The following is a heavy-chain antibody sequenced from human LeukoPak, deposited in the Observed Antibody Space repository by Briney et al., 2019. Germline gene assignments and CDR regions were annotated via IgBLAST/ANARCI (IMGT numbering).Heavy chain of an antibody. CDR3: ARRKRGQYYYDSSGYDY. J-gene: IGHJ4*02. CDR2: INHSGST. D-gene: IGHD3-22*01. V-gene: IGHV4-34*01. CDR1: GGSFSGYY. Sequence: SETLSLTCAVYGGSFSGYYWSWIRQPPGKGLEWIGEINHSGSTNYNPSLKSRVTISVDTSKNQFSLKLSSVTAADTAVYYCARRKRGQYYYDSSGYDYWGQGTLVTVSS.